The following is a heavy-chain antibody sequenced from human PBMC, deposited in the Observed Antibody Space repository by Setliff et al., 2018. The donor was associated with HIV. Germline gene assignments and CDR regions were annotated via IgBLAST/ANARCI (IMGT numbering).Heavy chain of an antibody. J-gene: IGHJ4*02. V-gene: IGHV4-34*01. CDR2: INHSGST. D-gene: IGHD3-22*01. CDR3: ARAPANYHDSSGFYFGGDYYFDF. Sequence: PLETLSLTCAVYGGSFSGYYWSWIRQPPGKGLEWIGEINHSGSTNYNPSLKSRVTISVDTSKNQFSLKLSSVTAADTAVYYCARAPANYHDSSGFYFGGDYYFDFWGQGTLVTVSS. CDR1: GGSFSGYY.